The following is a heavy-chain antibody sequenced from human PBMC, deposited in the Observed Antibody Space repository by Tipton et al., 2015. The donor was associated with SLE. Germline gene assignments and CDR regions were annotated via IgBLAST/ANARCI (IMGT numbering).Heavy chain of an antibody. V-gene: IGHV4-38-2*02. CDR1: GYSISSGYY. CDR2: IYHSGST. Sequence: LRLSCAVSGYSISSGYYWGWIRQPPGKGLEWIGSIYHSGSTYYNPSLKSRVTISVDTSKNQFSLKLSSVTAADTAVYYCARDGGSYDAFDIWGQGTMVTVSS. J-gene: IGHJ3*02. D-gene: IGHD3-10*01. CDR3: ARDGGSYDAFDI.